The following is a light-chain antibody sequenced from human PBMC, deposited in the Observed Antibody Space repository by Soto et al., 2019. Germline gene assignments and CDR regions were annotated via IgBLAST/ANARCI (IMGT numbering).Light chain of an antibody. CDR3: SSYTSINTGV. V-gene: IGLV2-14*03. J-gene: IGLJ3*02. CDR2: DVT. Sequence: QSVLTQPASVSGSPGQSITISCTGSSSDVGAFNSVSWYQQHPGKAPKLIIHDVTNRPSGVSNRFSGSKSGNTASLTISGLQAEDEADYYCSSYTSINTGVFGGGTKLTVL. CDR1: SSDVGAFNS.